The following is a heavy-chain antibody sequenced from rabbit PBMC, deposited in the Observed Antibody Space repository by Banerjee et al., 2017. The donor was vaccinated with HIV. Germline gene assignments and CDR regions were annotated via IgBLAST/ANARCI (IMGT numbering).Heavy chain of an antibody. CDR3: CRTYNTWDGYGL. CDR1: GFSFSSSY. V-gene: IGHV1S47*01. D-gene: IGHD6-1*01. CDR2: IRSGDGST. J-gene: IGHJ4*01. Sequence: QEQLVESGGGLVQPEGSLTLTCTASGFSFSSSYWVCWVRQAPGKGLEWIGCIRSGDGSTYYASWVNGRFSISRSTSLSTVTLQMTSLTAADTATYFCCRTYNTWDGYGLWGPGTLVTVS.